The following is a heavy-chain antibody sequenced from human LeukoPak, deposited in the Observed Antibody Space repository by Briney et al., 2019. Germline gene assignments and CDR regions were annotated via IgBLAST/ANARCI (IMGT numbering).Heavy chain of an antibody. CDR3: AKGIYSSGWSYFDY. J-gene: IGHJ4*01. Sequence: PGGSLRLSCAASGFTFSNSAMRWVRQAPGKGLEWVSTLSGSGITTYYADSVKGRFTISRDNSKNTLYLQMNTLRAEDSALYYCAKGIYSSGWSYFDYWGHGTLVTVSS. CDR2: LSGSGITT. CDR1: GFTFSNSA. V-gene: IGHV3-23*01. D-gene: IGHD6-19*01.